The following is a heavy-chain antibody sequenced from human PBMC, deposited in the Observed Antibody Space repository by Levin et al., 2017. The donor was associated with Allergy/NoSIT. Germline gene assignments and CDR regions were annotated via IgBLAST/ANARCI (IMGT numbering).Heavy chain of an antibody. CDR3: ARGPISYPGYYFDF. Sequence: GGSLRLSCAASGFTFSPYWMSWVRQAPGKGLEWVANIKPDGSAKYYVDSVKGRFTISIDNAENSLYLQMNSLRAEDTAVYFCARGPISYPGYYFDFWGRGTLVTVSS. D-gene: IGHD2-2*02. CDR1: GFTFSPYW. V-gene: IGHV3-7*01. CDR2: IKPDGSAK. J-gene: IGHJ4*02.